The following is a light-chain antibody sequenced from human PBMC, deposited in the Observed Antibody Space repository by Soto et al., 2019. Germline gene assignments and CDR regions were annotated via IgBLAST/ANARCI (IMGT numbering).Light chain of an antibody. CDR1: QSIVSY. V-gene: IGKV1-39*01. Sequence: EIQVTQAPSSLSASVGDRVTITCRASQSIVSYLNWYQQKPGKAPNLMIYGSNTLQSGAPSRFIASGSATDFTLTISSLQPEDFATYYCQQSYNIPWTFGQGTKVDFK. CDR3: QQSYNIPWT. CDR2: GSN. J-gene: IGKJ1*01.